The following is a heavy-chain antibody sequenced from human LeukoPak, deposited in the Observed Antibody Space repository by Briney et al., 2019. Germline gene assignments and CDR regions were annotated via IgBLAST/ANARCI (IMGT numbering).Heavy chain of an antibody. CDR2: ISHTGATT. Sequence: PGGSLRLSCAGSGFTFSSYAMSWVRQAPGKGLEWVSAISHTGATTYDADSVKGRFTISRDNSRSTLYLQMNSLRAEVTALYYCAKDTSIGRYCTNGVCSPFDYWGQGTLVTVSS. CDR3: AKDTSIGRYCTNGVCSPFDY. V-gene: IGHV3-23*01. CDR1: GFTFSSYA. J-gene: IGHJ4*02. D-gene: IGHD2-8*01.